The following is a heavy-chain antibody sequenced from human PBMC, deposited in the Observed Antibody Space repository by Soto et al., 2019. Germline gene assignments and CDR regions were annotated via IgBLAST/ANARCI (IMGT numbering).Heavy chain of an antibody. D-gene: IGHD2-2*01. V-gene: IGHV4-31*03. CDR1: GGSISSGGYY. CDR3: ARTAANGGIPAALWGNWFDP. CDR2: IYYSGST. Sequence: SETLSLTCTVSGGSISSGGYYWSWIRQHPGKGLEWIGYIYYSGSTYYNPSLKSRVTISVDTSKNQFSLKLSSVTAADTAVYYCARTAANGGIPAALWGNWFDPWGQGTLVTVSS. J-gene: IGHJ5*02.